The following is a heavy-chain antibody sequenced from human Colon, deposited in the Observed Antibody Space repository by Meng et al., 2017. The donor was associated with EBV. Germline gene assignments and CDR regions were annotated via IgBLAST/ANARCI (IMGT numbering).Heavy chain of an antibody. J-gene: IGHJ4*02. V-gene: IGHV4-39*07. Sequence: QESGPEVVQPSETLSLPHTIAGGSNPSTSSYWGWVRHPPGKGLEWIGSIYYRGSTNYNPSLKSRISMSVDMSKNQFSLKVNSVTAADTAIYYCVISSHNWGQGTLVTVSS. CDR3: VISSHN. CDR2: IYYRGST. D-gene: IGHD3-3*02. CDR1: GGSNPSTSSY.